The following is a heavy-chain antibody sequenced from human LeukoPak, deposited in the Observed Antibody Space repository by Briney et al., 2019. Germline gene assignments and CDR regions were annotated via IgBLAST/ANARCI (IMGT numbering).Heavy chain of an antibody. V-gene: IGHV3-72*01. Sequence: GGSLRLSCAASGFTFSSYSMNWVRQAPGKGLEWVVRSRNKANSYSTEYAASVRGRFTVSRDLLKNSVYLQMNSLKTEDTAMYYCTRDESALWGQGTLVTVSS. CDR3: TRDESAL. CDR1: GFTFSSYS. CDR2: SRNKANSYST. J-gene: IGHJ4*02.